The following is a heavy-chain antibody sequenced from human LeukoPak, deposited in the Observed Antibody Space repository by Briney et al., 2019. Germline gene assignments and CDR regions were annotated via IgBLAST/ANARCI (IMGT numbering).Heavy chain of an antibody. CDR3: ARRAASTGTMFDY. D-gene: IGHD1-1*01. CDR2: IYPGDSDT. Sequence: GASLKISCKGSGSSFTTYWIAWVRQMPGKGLEWMGIIYPGDSDTTYSPSFQGQVTISADKSISTAYLQWSSLKASDTAMYYCARRAASTGTMFDYWGQGILVTVSS. V-gene: IGHV5-51*01. CDR1: GSSFTTYW. J-gene: IGHJ4*02.